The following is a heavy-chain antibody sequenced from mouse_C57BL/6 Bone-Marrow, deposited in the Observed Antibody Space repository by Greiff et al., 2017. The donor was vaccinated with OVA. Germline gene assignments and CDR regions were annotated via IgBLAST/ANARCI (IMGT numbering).Heavy chain of an antibody. CDR2: INPRSGYT. D-gene: IGHD1-1*01. Sequence: QIQLQQSGAELAKPGASVKLSCKASGYTFTSYWMHWVKQRPGQGLEWIGYINPRSGYTKYNQKFKDKATLTADKSTSTAYMQLSSLIYEDSAVYYCAIGVYYYCSSYSWLAYWGQGTLVTVSA. J-gene: IGHJ3*01. CDR3: AIGVYYYCSSYSWLAY. CDR1: GYTFTSYW. V-gene: IGHV1-7*01.